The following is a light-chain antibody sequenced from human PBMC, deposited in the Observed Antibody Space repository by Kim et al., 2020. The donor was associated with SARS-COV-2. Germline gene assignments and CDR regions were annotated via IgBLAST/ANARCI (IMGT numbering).Light chain of an antibody. CDR1: SSDIGGYKY. Sequence: QSALTQPASVSGSPGQSITISCTGTSSDIGGYKYVSWYQQHPGKAPKLMIYDVSKRPSGVANRFFGSKSGNTASLTISGLQAGDEADYYCSSYTSSSTYYVFGTGTKVTVL. CDR2: DVS. J-gene: IGLJ1*01. CDR3: SSYTSSSTYYV. V-gene: IGLV2-14*01.